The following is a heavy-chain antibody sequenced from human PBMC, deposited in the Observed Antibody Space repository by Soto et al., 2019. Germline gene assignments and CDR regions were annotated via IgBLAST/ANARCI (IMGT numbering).Heavy chain of an antibody. CDR1: GLTFSTSA. CDR2: ISYDGSNK. CDR3: ARDLRRYDVLTGRYGLDV. D-gene: IGHD3-9*01. Sequence: QVQLVESGGGVVQSGRSQRLSCAASGLTFSTSAMHWVRQAPGKGLEWVAVISYDGSNKYHADSVQGRFTISRDNSENTLYLRMSSLRAEDTAVYYCARDLRRYDVLTGRYGLDVWGQGTTVTVSS. J-gene: IGHJ6*02. V-gene: IGHV3-30-3*01.